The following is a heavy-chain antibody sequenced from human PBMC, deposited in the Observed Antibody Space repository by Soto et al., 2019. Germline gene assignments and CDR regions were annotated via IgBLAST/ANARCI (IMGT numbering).Heavy chain of an antibody. D-gene: IGHD6-13*01. V-gene: IGHV4-39*01. J-gene: IGHJ4*02. CDR3: ARHIAVAVYYFDY. Sequence: PSETLSLSCTVSGGSISSSSYYVGWIRQPPGKGLEWIGSIYYSGSTYYNPSLKSRVTISVDTSKNQFSLKLSSVTAADTAVYYCARHIAVAVYYFDYWGQGTLVTVSS. CDR1: GGSISSSSYY. CDR2: IYYSGST.